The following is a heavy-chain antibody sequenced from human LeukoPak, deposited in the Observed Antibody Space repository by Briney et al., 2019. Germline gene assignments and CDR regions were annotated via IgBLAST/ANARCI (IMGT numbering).Heavy chain of an antibody. J-gene: IGHJ4*02. Sequence: SQTLSLTCAISGGSVSSKSAAWNWIRQSPSRGLEWLGRTYYRSKWYNEYAPSVKSRIIIKPDTSKNQFSLQLNSVTPEDTAVYFCARSSGDLDYWGQGTLVTVSS. CDR2: TYYRSKWYN. CDR3: ARSSGDLDY. V-gene: IGHV6-1*01. CDR1: GGSVSSKSAA. D-gene: IGHD1-26*01.